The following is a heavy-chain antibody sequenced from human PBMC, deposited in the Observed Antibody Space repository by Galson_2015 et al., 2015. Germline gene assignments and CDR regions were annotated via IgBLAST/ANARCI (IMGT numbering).Heavy chain of an antibody. CDR2: IKSKTDGGTT. D-gene: IGHD3-22*01. CDR3: TSRPAIYYDSSGYSNAFYI. CDR1: GFTFSNAW. Sequence: SLRLSCAASGFTFSNAWMSWVRQAPGKGLEWVGRIKSKTDGGTTDYAAPVKGRFTISRDDSKNTAYLQMNSLKTEDTAVYYCTSRPAIYYDSSGYSNAFYIWGQGTMVTVSS. J-gene: IGHJ3*02. V-gene: IGHV3-15*01.